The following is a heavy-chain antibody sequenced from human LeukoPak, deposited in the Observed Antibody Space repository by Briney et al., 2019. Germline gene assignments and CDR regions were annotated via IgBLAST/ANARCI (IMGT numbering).Heavy chain of an antibody. CDR2: LHHHGGT. J-gene: IGHJ6*02. V-gene: IGHV4-4*02. CDR3: ARQNSYDVDV. Sequence: SGTLSLTCAVSGGSISGGYWWSWVRQSPGKGLEWIGELHHHGGTNYNPSLKSRVTISADTSNNRFSLSLTSVTAADTAVYYFARQNSYDVDVWGQGTTVTVSS. CDR1: GGSISGGYW.